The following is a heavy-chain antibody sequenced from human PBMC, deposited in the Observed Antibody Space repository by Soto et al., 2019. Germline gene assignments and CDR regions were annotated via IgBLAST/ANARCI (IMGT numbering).Heavy chain of an antibody. D-gene: IGHD6-13*01. J-gene: IGHJ3*02. CDR1: GGSISISHW. CDR2: IFHSGST. CDR3: ARSPSSSWFGGGAFDI. V-gene: IGHV4-4*02. Sequence: SETLSLTCAVSGGSISISHWCTWVRQPPGKGLDWIGEIFHSGSTDYNPSLRSRVTISLDKSRNHFSLTLRSVTAADTAVYYCARSPSSSWFGGGAFDIWGQGTMV.